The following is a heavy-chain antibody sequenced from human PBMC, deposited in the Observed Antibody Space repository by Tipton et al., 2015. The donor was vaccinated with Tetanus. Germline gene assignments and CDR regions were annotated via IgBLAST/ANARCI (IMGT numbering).Heavy chain of an antibody. J-gene: IGHJ4*02. CDR3: ARHQSGYFTPFDY. V-gene: IGHV4-39*01. D-gene: IGHD3-3*01. Sequence: TLSLTCTVSGGSIRGGTFYWGWIRQPPGQGLEWIGSIYESGDTYYIPSLKSRVTISVDTSKNQFSLSLNSMAAADTGVYYCARHQSGYFTPFDYWGQGNLVTVSS. CDR2: IYESGDT. CDR1: GGSIRGGTFY.